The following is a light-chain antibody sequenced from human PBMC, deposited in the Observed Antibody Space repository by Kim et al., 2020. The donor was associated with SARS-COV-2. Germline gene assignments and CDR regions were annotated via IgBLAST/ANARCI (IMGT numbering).Light chain of an antibody. Sequence: SITHPCTGASNDIGGYNYVSCFQQYPGRAPKLIIYYCSKRPSGVSNRFSGSKSGSTASLSISRLQTEDEADYFCNPYTSSGTFHVLGTGTKVTVL. V-gene: IGLV2-14*03. CDR2: YCS. J-gene: IGLJ1*01. CDR3: NPYTSSGTFHV. CDR1: SNDIGGYNY.